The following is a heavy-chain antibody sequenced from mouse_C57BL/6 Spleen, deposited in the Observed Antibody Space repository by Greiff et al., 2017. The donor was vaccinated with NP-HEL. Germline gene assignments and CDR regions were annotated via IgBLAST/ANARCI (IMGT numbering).Heavy chain of an antibody. J-gene: IGHJ2*01. Sequence: VQLQQSGPVLVKPGASVKTSCKASGYTFTDYYMNWVKQSHGKSLEWIGVINPYNGGTSYNQKFKGKATLTVDKSSSTAYMELNSLTSEDSAVYDCAREGGYGKDFDDWGQGTTLTVSS. D-gene: IGHD2-1*01. V-gene: IGHV1-19*01. CDR1: GYTFTDYY. CDR2: INPYNGGT. CDR3: AREGGYGKDFDD.